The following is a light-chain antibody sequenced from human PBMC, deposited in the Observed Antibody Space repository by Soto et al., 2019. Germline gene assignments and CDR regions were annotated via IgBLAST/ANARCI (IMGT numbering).Light chain of an antibody. V-gene: IGLV2-8*01. J-gene: IGLJ3*02. Sequence: HSVLTQPPSASGSPGQSVTISCTGTSRDVGDYNYVSWYQQHPGKAPKLIIYDVTKRPSGVPDRFSGSKSGNTASLTVSGLQAEDEADYYCSSYAGYNNLELFGGGTKLTVL. CDR2: DVT. CDR1: SRDVGDYNY. CDR3: SSYAGYNNLEL.